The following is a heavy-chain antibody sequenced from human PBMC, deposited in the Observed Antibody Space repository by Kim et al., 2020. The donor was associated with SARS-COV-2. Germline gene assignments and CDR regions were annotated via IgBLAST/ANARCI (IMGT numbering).Heavy chain of an antibody. V-gene: IGHV4-38-2*02. CDR1: GYSISSGYH. CDR3: ARISGKERWF. J-gene: IGHJ1*01. D-gene: IGHD1-26*01. Sequence: SETLSLTCSVFGYSISSGYHWGWIRQPPGKGLEWIGYIYYSGSTFYNPSLRSRVTISVDTSKNHFSLKLSSVTAADTAFYYCARISGKERWFWGQGTLV. CDR2: IYYSGST.